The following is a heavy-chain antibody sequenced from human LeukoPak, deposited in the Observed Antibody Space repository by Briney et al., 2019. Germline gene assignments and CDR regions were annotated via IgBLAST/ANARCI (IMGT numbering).Heavy chain of an antibody. V-gene: IGHV3-48*01. CDR3: ARVDTVMAYYFDL. J-gene: IGHJ4*02. CDR2: ISSSSSTI. Sequence: EGSLRLSCAASGFTFSSYSMNWVRQAPGKGLEWVSYISSSSSTIYYADSVKGRFTISRDNAKNSLYLQMNSLGAEDTAVYYCARVDTVMAYYFDLWGQGTLVTVSS. CDR1: GFTFSSYS. D-gene: IGHD5-18*01.